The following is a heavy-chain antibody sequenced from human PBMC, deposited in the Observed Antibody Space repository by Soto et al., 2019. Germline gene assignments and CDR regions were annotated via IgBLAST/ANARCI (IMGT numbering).Heavy chain of an antibody. J-gene: IGHJ5*02. CDR3: ARSITIFGVVINYSWFDP. CDR1: GGTFSSYA. D-gene: IGHD3-3*01. CDR2: IIPIFGTA. V-gene: IGHV1-69*13. Sequence: GASVKVSCKASGGTFSSYAISWVRQAPGQGREWMGGIIPIFGTANYAQKFQGRVTITADESTSTAYMELSSLRSEDTAVYYCARSITIFGVVINYSWFDPWGQGTLVTVSS.